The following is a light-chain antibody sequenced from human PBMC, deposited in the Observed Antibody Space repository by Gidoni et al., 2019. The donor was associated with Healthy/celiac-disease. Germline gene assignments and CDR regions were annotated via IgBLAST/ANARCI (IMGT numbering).Light chain of an antibody. J-gene: IGKJ4*01. Sequence: AIQMAPSPYSLSASVGDRVTITCRASQGIRNDLGWYQQKPGKAPKLLIYAASSLQSGVPSRFSGSGSGTDFTLTISSLQPEDFATYYCLQDYNYPLTFGGXTKVEIK. CDR1: QGIRND. CDR3: LQDYNYPLT. CDR2: AAS. V-gene: IGKV1-6*01.